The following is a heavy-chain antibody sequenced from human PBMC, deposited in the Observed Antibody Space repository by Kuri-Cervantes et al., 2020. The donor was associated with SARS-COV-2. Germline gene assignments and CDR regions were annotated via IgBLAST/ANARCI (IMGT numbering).Heavy chain of an antibody. J-gene: IGHJ3*02. CDR3: AKVTRSGYFPFAFDI. D-gene: IGHD3-22*01. CDR1: GLTFINYA. V-gene: IGHV3-23*01. Sequence: GESLKISCAASGLTFINYAMIWIRQSPGKGLEWVSGITTGGDTPFYAGSVRGRFTISRDNSKDTLYLQMSSLRAEDTAVYYCAKVTRSGYFPFAFDIWGQGTMVTVSS. CDR2: ITTGGDTP.